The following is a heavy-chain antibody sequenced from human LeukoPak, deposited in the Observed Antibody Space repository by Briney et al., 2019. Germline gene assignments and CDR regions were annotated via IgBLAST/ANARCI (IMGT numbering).Heavy chain of an antibody. CDR2: ISGSGGST. J-gene: IGHJ4*02. Sequence: PGGSLRLSCAASGFPFSSYSMTWVRQAPGKGLEWVSAISGSGGSTYYADSVKGRFTISRDNSKNTLYLQMNSLRAEDTAVYYCAKGVPAKWGVATIFDYWGQGTLVTVSS. CDR3: AKGVPAKWGVATIFDY. CDR1: GFPFSSYS. V-gene: IGHV3-23*01. D-gene: IGHD5-12*01.